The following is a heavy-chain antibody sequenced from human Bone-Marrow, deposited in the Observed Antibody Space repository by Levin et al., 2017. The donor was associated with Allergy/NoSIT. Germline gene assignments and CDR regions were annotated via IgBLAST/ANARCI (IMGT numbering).Heavy chain of an antibody. CDR2: IIPIFGTA. Sequence: SVKVSCKASGGTFSSYAISWVRQAPGQGLEWMGGIIPIFGTANYAQKFQGRVTITADESTSTAYMELSSLRSEDTAVYYCATPAFYYGSGSYYDYWGQGTLVTVSS. J-gene: IGHJ4*02. CDR1: GGTFSSYA. D-gene: IGHD3-10*01. V-gene: IGHV1-69*13. CDR3: ATPAFYYGSGSYYDY.